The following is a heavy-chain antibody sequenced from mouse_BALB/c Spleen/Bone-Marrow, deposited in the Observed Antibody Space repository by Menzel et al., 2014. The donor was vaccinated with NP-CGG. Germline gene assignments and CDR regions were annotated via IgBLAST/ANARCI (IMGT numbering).Heavy chain of an antibody. J-gene: IGHJ4*01. V-gene: IGHV1-87*01. CDR2: IYPGDGDT. CDR3: ARNYYYGSSWSAMDY. CDR1: GYTFTSYW. D-gene: IGHD1-1*01. Sequence: QVHVKQSGAELARPGASVKLSCKASGYTFTSYWMQWVKQRPGQGLEWIGAIYPGDGDTRNTQKFKGKATLTADKSSSTAYMQLSSLASEDSAVYYCARNYYYGSSWSAMDYWGQGTSVTVPS.